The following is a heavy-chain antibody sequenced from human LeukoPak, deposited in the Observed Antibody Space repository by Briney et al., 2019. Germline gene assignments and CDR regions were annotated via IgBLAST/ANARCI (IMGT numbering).Heavy chain of an antibody. CDR2: IRSKAYGCTT. CDR3: TRDRGPHYYDSSGYYPGGPNDY. J-gene: IGHJ4*02. CDR1: GFTFGDYA. V-gene: IGHV3-49*04. D-gene: IGHD3-22*01. Sequence: GRSLRLSCTASGFTFGDYAMSWVRQAPGKGLEWVGFIRSKAYGCTTEYAASVKGGFTISRDDSKSIAYLQMNSLKTEDTAVYYCTRDRGPHYYDSSGYYPGGPNDYWGQGTLVTVSS.